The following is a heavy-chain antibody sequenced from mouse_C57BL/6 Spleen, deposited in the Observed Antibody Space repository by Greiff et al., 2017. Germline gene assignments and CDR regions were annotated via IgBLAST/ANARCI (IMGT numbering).Heavy chain of an antibody. CDR3: ARITGTGNYYAMDY. J-gene: IGHJ4*01. Sequence: VKLQESGPGILQPSQTLSLTCSFSGFSLSTFGMGVGWIRQPSGKGLEWLAHIWWDDDKYYNPALKSRLTISKDTSKNQVFLKIANVDTADTATYYCARITGTGNYYAMDYWGQGTSVTVSS. D-gene: IGHD4-1*01. CDR1: GFSLSTFGMG. V-gene: IGHV8-8*01. CDR2: IWWDDDK.